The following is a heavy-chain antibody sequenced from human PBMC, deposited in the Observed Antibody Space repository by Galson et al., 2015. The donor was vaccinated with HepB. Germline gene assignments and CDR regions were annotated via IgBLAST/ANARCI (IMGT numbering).Heavy chain of an antibody. CDR2: IKSKTDDETT. CDR3: TTDFTIFEVVFTHTDY. Sequence: SLRLSCAASGFTFKNAWMSWVRQAPGKGLEWVGRIKSKTDDETTDYAAPVKDRFTISRDDSKNTLYLQMNGLKAEDTAVYYCTTDFTIFEVVFTHTDYWGQGTLVTVSS. V-gene: IGHV3-15*01. J-gene: IGHJ4*02. CDR1: GFTFKNAW. D-gene: IGHD3-3*01.